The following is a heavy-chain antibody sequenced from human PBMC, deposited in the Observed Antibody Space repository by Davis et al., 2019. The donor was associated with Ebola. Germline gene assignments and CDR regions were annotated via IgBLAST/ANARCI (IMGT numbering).Heavy chain of an antibody. CDR1: GGSISSGGYY. Sequence: SETLSLTCTVSGGSISSGGYYWSWIRQHPGKGLEWIGYLHYSGSTYYNQSLKSRVTISVDTSKNQFPLKLSSVTAADTAVYYCASRGMMTTVTDFDYWGQGTLVTVSS. V-gene: IGHV4-31*03. J-gene: IGHJ4*02. CDR3: ASRGMMTTVTDFDY. D-gene: IGHD4-17*01. CDR2: LHYSGST.